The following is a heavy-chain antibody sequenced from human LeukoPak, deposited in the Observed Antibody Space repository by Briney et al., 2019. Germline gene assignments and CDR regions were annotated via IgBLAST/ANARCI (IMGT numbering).Heavy chain of an antibody. V-gene: IGHV4-30-4*01. J-gene: IGHJ4*02. D-gene: IGHD3-10*01. CDR2: IYYSGST. CDR3: ASVTLVRGVYVDY. Sequence: KPSETLSLTCTVSGGSISSGDYYWSWIRQPPGKGLEWIGYIYYSGSTYYNPSLKSRVTISVDTSKNQFSLKLSSVTAADTAVYYCASVTLVRGVYVDYWGQGALVTVSS. CDR1: GGSISSGDYY.